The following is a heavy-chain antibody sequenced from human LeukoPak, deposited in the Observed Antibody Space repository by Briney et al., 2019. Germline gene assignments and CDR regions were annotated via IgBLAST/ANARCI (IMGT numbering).Heavy chain of an antibody. CDR1: GFTFGDYA. V-gene: IGHV3-49*04. CDR3: TRALSTIADYHDSSGWVGYYFDY. Sequence: PGGSLRLSCTASGFTFGDYAMSWVRQAPGKGLEWVGFIRSKAYGGTTEYAASVKGRFTISRDDSKSIAYLQMNSLKTEDTAVYYCTRALSTIADYHDSSGWVGYYFDYWGQGTLVTVSS. D-gene: IGHD3-22*01. CDR2: IRSKAYGGTT. J-gene: IGHJ4*02.